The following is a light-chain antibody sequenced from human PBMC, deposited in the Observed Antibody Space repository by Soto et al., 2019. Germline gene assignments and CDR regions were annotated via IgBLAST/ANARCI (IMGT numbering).Light chain of an antibody. CDR3: SSYAGSKTL. CDR2: EVS. CDR1: SSDVGGYNY. J-gene: IGLJ2*01. V-gene: IGLV2-8*01. Sequence: QSVLTQPPSASGSPGQSGTISCTGTSSDVGGYNYVSWYQQHPGKAPKLMIYEVSKRPSGVPDRFSGSNSGNTASLTVSGLQAEDEADYYCSSYAGSKTLFGGGTKLTVL.